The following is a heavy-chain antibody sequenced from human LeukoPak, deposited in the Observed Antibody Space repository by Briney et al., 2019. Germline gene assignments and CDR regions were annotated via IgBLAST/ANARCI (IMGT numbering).Heavy chain of an antibody. J-gene: IGHJ6*02. Sequence: ASVKASCKASGYTFTSYDINWVRQATGQGLEWMGWMNPNSGNTGYAQKFQGRVTMTRNTSISTAYMELSSLRSEDTAVYYCARYPEDYYYYYGMDVWGQGTTVTVSS. CDR1: GYTFTSYD. D-gene: IGHD2-2*01. V-gene: IGHV1-8*01. CDR3: ARYPEDYYYYYGMDV. CDR2: MNPNSGNT.